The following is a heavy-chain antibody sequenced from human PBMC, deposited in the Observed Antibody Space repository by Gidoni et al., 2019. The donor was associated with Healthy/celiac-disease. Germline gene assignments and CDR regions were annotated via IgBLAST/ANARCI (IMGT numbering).Heavy chain of an antibody. CDR2: INPNSGGT. V-gene: IGHV1-2*02. J-gene: IGHJ6*02. D-gene: IGHD3-3*01. CDR3: ARAPITIFGVVIIPYYYGMDV. CDR1: GYTFTGYY. Sequence: QVQLVQSGAEVKKPGASVKVSCKASGYTFTGYYLPWVRQAPGQGLEWMGWINPNSGGTNYAQKFPGRVTMTRDTSISTAYMELSRLRSDDTAVYYCARAPITIFGVVIIPYYYGMDVWGQGTTVTVSS.